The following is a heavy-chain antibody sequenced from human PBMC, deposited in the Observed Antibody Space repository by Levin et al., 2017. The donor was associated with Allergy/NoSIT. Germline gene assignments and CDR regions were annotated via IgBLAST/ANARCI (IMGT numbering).Heavy chain of an antibody. D-gene: IGHD3-16*01. CDR3: ARVKGGSFDY. CDR2: ISFSSSYI. J-gene: IGHJ4*02. CDR1: GFTFSSYT. V-gene: IGHV3-21*01. Sequence: PGGSLRLSCAASGFTFSSYTMTWVRQAPGKGLEWVSSISFSSSYIYYADSVKGRFTISRDNAKNSLYLQMNSLRAEDTAVYYCARVKGGSFDYWGQGTPVTVSS.